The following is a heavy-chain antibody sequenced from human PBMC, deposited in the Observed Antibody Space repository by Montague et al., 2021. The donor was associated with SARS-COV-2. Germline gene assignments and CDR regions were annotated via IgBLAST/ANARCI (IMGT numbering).Heavy chain of an antibody. V-gene: IGHV4-38-2*02. CDR1: GYSISSCYY. CDR3: ARDITLCMDV. J-gene: IGHJ6*02. Sequence: SETLSLTCIVSGYSISSCYYWGWVRQTPGKGLEWLGFIEYSGSTYYTPSLKTRVTMLLDTSKNQFSLKLTSLTAADTVLYYSARDITLCMDVWGRGTTVTVSS. CDR2: IEYSGST.